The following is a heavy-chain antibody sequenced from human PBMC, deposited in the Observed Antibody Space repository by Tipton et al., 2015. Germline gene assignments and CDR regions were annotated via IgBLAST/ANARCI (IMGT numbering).Heavy chain of an antibody. CDR3: ARRSYANREDYES. J-gene: IGHJ4*02. CDR1: GYTFTNYW. D-gene: IGHD3-22*01. V-gene: IGHV5-51*03. Sequence: QLVQSGPEVKKPGESLRISCQGSGYTFTNYWIAWVRQMPGKGLEWMGIIWPGDSDARYSPSFQVQVTISADKSINTAYLQLSSLKASDTAMYYCARRSYANREDYESWGQGTLVTVSS. CDR2: IWPGDSDA.